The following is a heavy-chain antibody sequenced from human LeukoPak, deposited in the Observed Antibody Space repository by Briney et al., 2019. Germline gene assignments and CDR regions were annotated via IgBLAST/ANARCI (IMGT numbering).Heavy chain of an antibody. D-gene: IGHD3-9*01. CDR3: ARSNYDILTGYYTGPDY. CDR2: IYYSGST. V-gene: IGHV4-59*01. Sequence: SETLSLTCTVSGGSISSYYWSWIRQPPGKGLEWIGYIYYSGSTNYNPSLKSRVTISVDTSKNQFSLKLSSVTAADTAVYYCARSNYDILTGYYTGPDYWGQGTLVTVSS. CDR1: GGSISSYY. J-gene: IGHJ4*02.